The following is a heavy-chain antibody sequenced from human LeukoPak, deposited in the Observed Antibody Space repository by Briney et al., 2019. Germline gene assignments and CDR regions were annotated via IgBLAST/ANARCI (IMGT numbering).Heavy chain of an antibody. CDR3: ARGHHYAFGI. Sequence: SQTLSLTCAISGDSVSSNSVAWNWIRQSPSRGLEWLGRTYYRSKWYNDYAVSVKSRITINPDTSKNQFSLHLNSVTPEDTAVYYCARGHHYAFGIWGQGTMVTVSS. V-gene: IGHV6-1*01. CDR1: GDSVSSNSVA. CDR2: TYYRSKWYN. J-gene: IGHJ3*02.